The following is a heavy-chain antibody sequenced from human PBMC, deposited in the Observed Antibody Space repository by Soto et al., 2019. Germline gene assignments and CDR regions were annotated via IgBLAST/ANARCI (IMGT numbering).Heavy chain of an antibody. CDR3: ATDLDYYDSSGYSDY. CDR2: FDPEDGET. V-gene: IGHV1-24*01. Sequence: ASVKVSCKVSGYTLTELSMHWVRQAPGKGLEWMGGFDPEDGETIYAQKFQGRVTMTEDTSTDTAYMELSSLRSEDTAVYYCATDLDYYDSSGYSDYWGQGTLVTVSS. D-gene: IGHD3-22*01. CDR1: GYTLTELS. J-gene: IGHJ4*02.